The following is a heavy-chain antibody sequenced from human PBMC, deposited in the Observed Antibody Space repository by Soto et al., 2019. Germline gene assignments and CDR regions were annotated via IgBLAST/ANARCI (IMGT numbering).Heavy chain of an antibody. CDR1: GVTFSSNA. V-gene: IGHV3-23*01. D-gene: IGHD4-4*01. Sequence: GGSRRLPCTVSGVTFSSNAMSWVRQAPGRGLEWVSYISASGVNTYYADSVKGRFTLSRDNSKKTLYLQMNNLRAEDTAIYSCARNHRPTETFYYYYGMDVWGPGTTVTVSS. CDR2: ISASGVNT. CDR3: ARNHRPTETFYYYYGMDV. J-gene: IGHJ6*02.